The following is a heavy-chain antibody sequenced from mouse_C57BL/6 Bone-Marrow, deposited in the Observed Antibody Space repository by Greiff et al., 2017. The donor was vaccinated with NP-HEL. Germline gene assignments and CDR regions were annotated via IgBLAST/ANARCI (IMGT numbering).Heavy chain of an antibody. Sequence: VKLMESGPGLVAPSQSLSITCTVSGFSLTSYGVHWVRQPPGKGLEWLVVIWSDGSTTYNSALKSRLSISKDNSKSQVFLKMNSLQTDDTAMYYCARDGGSSYYYAMDYWGQGTSVTVSS. CDR1: GFSLTSYG. D-gene: IGHD1-1*01. CDR2: IWSDGST. J-gene: IGHJ4*01. CDR3: ARDGGSSYYYAMDY. V-gene: IGHV2-6*03.